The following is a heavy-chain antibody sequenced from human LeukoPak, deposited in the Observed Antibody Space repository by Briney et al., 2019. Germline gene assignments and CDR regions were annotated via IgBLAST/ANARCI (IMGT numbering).Heavy chain of an antibody. CDR2: INPNSGRT. CDR3: ARDWAMIRGVITTYYYYYGMDV. Sequence: ASVKVSCKTSGYSFIDYYMHWVRQAPGQGLEWMGWINPNSGRTSTAQKFQGRVTMTTDTSTSTAYMELRSLRSDDSAVYYCARDWAMIRGVITTYYYYYGMDVWGQGTTVTVSS. J-gene: IGHJ6*02. D-gene: IGHD3-10*01. V-gene: IGHV1-2*02. CDR1: GYSFIDYY.